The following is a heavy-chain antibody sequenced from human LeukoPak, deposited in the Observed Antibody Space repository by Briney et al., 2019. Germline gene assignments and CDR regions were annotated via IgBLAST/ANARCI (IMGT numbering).Heavy chain of an antibody. J-gene: IGHJ4*02. CDR1: GCSISSYY. CDR2: IYYSGST. CDR3: TRGRGI. V-gene: IGHV4-59*08. D-gene: IGHD3-10*01. Sequence: SETLSLTCTVSGCSISSYYWSWIRQPPGKGLEWIGYIYYSGSTNYNPSLKSRVTISVATSKNQFSLKLTSVTAADTAVYYCTRGRGIWGQGTLVTVSS.